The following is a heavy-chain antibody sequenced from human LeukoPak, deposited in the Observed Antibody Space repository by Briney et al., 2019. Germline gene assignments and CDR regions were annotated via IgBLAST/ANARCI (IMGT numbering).Heavy chain of an antibody. J-gene: IGHJ4*02. V-gene: IGHV4-39*01. CDR3: ARFEGGTMRDY. Sequence: SETLSLTCTVSGDSISSSSYYWGWIRQPPGKGLEWIGSIYYSGSTYYNPSLKSRVTISVDTSKNQFSLKLSSVTAADTAVYYCARFEGGTMRDYWGQGTLVTVSS. D-gene: IGHD2-2*01. CDR1: GDSISSSSYY. CDR2: IYYSGST.